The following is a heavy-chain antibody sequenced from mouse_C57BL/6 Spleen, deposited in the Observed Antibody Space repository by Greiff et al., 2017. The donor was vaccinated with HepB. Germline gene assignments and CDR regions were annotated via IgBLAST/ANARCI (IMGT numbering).Heavy chain of an antibody. CDR1: GYTFTSYW. CDR2: IDPSDSET. V-gene: IGHV1-52*01. J-gene: IGHJ2*01. D-gene: IGHD2-1*01. CDR3: ARSSGNYLYYFDY. Sequence: VQLQQPGAELVRPGSSVKLSCKASGYTFTSYWMHWVKQRPIQGLEWIGNIDPSDSETHYNQKFKDKATLTVDKSSSTAYMQLSSLTSEDSAVYYCARSSGNYLYYFDYWGQGTTLTVSS.